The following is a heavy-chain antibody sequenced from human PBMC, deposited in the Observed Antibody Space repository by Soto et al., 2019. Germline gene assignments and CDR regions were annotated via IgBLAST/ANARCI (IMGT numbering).Heavy chain of an antibody. D-gene: IGHD3-10*01. J-gene: IGHJ4*02. CDR3: ARDRKPGIDY. CDR2: IYHSGST. Sequence: PSETLSLTCTVSGGSISNHYWSWIRQPPGKGLEWIGYIYHSGSTNYNPSLRSRVTISVDKANNQFFLKVNSVTAADTAMYYCARDRKPGIDYWGQGTLVTVSS. V-gene: IGHV4-4*08. CDR1: GGSISNHY.